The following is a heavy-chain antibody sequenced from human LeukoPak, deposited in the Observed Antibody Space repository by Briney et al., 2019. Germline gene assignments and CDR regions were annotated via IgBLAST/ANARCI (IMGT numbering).Heavy chain of an antibody. CDR1: GFTVSSNY. Sequence: PGGSLRLSCAASGFTVSSNYMSWVRQPPGKGLEWIGEIYHSGSTNYNPSLKSRVTISVDKSKNQFSLKLSSVTAADTAVYYCARRDVDTAMSYYFDYWGQGTLVTVSS. CDR2: IYHSGST. CDR3: ARRDVDTAMSYYFDY. D-gene: IGHD5-18*01. J-gene: IGHJ4*02. V-gene: IGHV4-4*02.